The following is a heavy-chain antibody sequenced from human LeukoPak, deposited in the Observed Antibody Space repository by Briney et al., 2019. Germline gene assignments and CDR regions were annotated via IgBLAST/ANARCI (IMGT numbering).Heavy chain of an antibody. V-gene: IGHV3-74*01. D-gene: IGHD6-19*01. CDR2: INSGGDDT. CDR3: ARRIGYSSGHSAVYYFDY. J-gene: IGHJ4*02. CDR1: GFAFSTYW. Sequence: GGSLRLSCAASGFAFSTYWMHWVRQAPGKGLVWVSLINSGGDDTRYADSVKGRFTISRDNAKNTLYLQMNSLRAEDTAVYYCARRIGYSSGHSAVYYFDYWGQGTLVTVSS.